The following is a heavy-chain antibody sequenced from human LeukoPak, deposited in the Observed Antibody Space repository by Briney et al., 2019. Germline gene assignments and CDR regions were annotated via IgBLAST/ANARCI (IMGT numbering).Heavy chain of an antibody. D-gene: IGHD2-15*01. CDR3: EKSGLHRFHY. J-gene: IGHJ4*02. Sequence: GGSLILSCAASGFTFSSHGMSWVRQAPGKGLEWVSTISGSGDNRYDADSVEGRFTSSRDNSKNKRYVQMNSLRAAGTSLFHCEKSGLHRFHYWAQGTLVTVSS. V-gene: IGHV3-23*01. CDR1: GFTFSSHG. CDR2: ISGSGDNR.